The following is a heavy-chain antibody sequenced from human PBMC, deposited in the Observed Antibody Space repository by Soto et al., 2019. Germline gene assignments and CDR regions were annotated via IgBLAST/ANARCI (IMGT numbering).Heavy chain of an antibody. J-gene: IGHJ3*02. V-gene: IGHV1-18*01. CDR1: GYTFSEFG. CDR3: TRAADRFDCVWGRNDAFDI. CDR2: IRAHNNNP. Sequence: IRLVQSGPEMKKPGASVKVSCQDSGYTFSEFGIGWVRQAPGQGLEWVGWIRAHNNNPNYAKILNGRVNVTTDTSTSTAYMVLTSLRSDDTAVYYCTRAADRFDCVWGRNDAFDIWGQGTLVTVSS. D-gene: IGHD3-16*01.